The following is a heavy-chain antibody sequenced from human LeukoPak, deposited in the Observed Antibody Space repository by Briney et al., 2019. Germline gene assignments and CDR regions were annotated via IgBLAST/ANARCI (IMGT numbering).Heavy chain of an antibody. D-gene: IGHD3-10*01. CDR1: GGSISSSAYH. V-gene: IGHV4-39*07. J-gene: IGHJ4*02. CDR2: IHYSGST. Sequence: SETLSLTCTVSGGSISSSAYHWGWIRQPPGKGLEWIGSIHYSGSTYYNPSLKSRVTISVDTSKNQFSLRLSSVTAADTAVYYCARGRLARGHYFDYWGQGTLVTVSS. CDR3: ARGRLARGHYFDY.